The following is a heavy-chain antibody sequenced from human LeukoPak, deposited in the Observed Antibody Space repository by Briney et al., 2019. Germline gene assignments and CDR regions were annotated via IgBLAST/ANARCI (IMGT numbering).Heavy chain of an antibody. CDR3: ARESRNGMTGVLEAFDI. Sequence: ASVKVSCKASGYTFTSYAMHWVRQAPGQRLEWMGWINAGNGNTKYPQEFQGRVTITRDTSASTAYMELSSLRSEDMAVYYCARESRNGMTGVLEAFDIWGQGTMVTVSS. CDR2: INAGNGNT. CDR1: GYTFTSYA. D-gene: IGHD1-20*01. J-gene: IGHJ3*02. V-gene: IGHV1-3*03.